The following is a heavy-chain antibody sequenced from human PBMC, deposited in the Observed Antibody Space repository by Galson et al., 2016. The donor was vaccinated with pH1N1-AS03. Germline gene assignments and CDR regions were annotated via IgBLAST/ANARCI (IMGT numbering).Heavy chain of an antibody. J-gene: IGHJ6*02. CDR2: INPSDGNT. V-gene: IGHV1-46*01. CDR3: ARVSAGLTGYYYAMDV. CDR1: RYTFTSYY. Sequence: SVKVSCKASRYTFTSYYIHWVRQAPGQGREWMGIINPSDGNTNYAQRFQGRVTMTRDTSTSTVYMELSSLRSDDTAVYYCARVSAGLTGYYYAMDVWGQGTTVTVSS. D-gene: IGHD4/OR15-4a*01.